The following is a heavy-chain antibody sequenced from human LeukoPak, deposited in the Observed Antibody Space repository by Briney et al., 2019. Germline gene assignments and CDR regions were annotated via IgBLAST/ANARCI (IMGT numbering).Heavy chain of an antibody. CDR3: ARDCWARLRAPLDP. V-gene: IGHV3-21*01. Sequence: AGSLRLSCAASGFTFSSYSMNWVRQAPGNGLEWVSSISSSSSYIYYADSVKGRFTISRDNAKNSLYLQMNSLRAEDTAVYYCARDCWARLRAPLDPWGQGTLVTGSS. CDR1: GFTFSSYS. D-gene: IGHD4-17*01. J-gene: IGHJ5*02. CDR2: ISSSSSYI.